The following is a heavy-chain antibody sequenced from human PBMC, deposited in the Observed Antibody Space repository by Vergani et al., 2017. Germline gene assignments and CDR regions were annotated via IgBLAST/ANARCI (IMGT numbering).Heavy chain of an antibody. CDR1: FDSIRNLY. CDR3: ASAGRWSQGYFDY. J-gene: IGHJ4*02. V-gene: IGHV4-59*11. D-gene: IGHD3-10*01. Sequence: QVQLQESGPGLVKSSETLSLTCSVSFDSIRNLYCNWIRQPPGKGLEWIGSIHYSENTNYNPSLKTRVTISVDTSKNQFSLTLTSVTAADTAVYYCASAGRWSQGYFDYWGQGTLVTVSS. CDR2: IHYSENT.